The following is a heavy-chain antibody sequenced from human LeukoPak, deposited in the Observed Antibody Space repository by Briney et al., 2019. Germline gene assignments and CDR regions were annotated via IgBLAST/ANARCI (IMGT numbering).Heavy chain of an antibody. J-gene: IGHJ4*02. D-gene: IGHD2-15*01. CDR3: ARVALYLGYCSGGSCYSRSFDH. Sequence: SETLSLTCTVSGGSINSGDYYWSWIRQPPGKGLEWIGHIYCSGSTDYNPTLKSRVIISLDTSKNQFSLNLTSVTAADTAVYYCARVALYLGYCSGGSCYSRSFDHWGQGTLVTVSS. CDR2: IYCSGST. V-gene: IGHV4-30-4*01. CDR1: GGSINSGDYY.